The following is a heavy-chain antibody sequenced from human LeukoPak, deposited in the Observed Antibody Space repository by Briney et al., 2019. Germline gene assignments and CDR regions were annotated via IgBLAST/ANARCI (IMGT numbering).Heavy chain of an antibody. CDR2: INTNTGNP. CDR1: GYTFTNYA. Sequence: GASGKVSCKASGYTFTNYAIDWVRQAPGQGLEWMGWINTNTGNPTYAQGFTGRFVFSLDTFVSTAYLQISSLKADDTAVYYCARVPFVVMGVTGNWFDPWGQGTLVTVSS. V-gene: IGHV7-4-1*02. CDR3: ARVPFVVMGVTGNWFDP. D-gene: IGHD2-8*01. J-gene: IGHJ5*02.